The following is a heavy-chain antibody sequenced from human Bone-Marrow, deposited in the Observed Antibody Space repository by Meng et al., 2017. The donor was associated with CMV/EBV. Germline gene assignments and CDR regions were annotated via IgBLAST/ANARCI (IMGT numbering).Heavy chain of an antibody. J-gene: IGHJ3*02. V-gene: IGHV3-30*02. CDR1: GFTFSSYS. CDR3: AKDSVGAFDI. CDR2: IWYDGSNK. Sequence: GESLKISCAASGFTFSSYSMNWVRQAPGKGLEWVAFIWYDGSNKYYADSVKGRFTISRDNSKNTLYLQMNSLRAEDTAVYYCAKDSVGAFDIWGQGTMVTVPS. D-gene: IGHD3-10*01.